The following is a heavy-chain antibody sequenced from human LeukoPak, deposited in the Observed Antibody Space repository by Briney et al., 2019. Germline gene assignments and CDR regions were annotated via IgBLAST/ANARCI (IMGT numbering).Heavy chain of an antibody. V-gene: IGHV6-1*01. CDR2: TYYKSAWYS. CDR1: GDSVSRDSVA. J-gene: IGHJ4*02. CDR3: AREGYCSSTSCYTDY. Sequence: SQTLSLTCAISGDSVSRDSVAWNWIRQSPSRGLEWLGRTYYKSAWYSDYAVSVKGRITINPDTSKNQFSLQLNSVTPEDTAVYYCAREGYCSSTSCYTDYWGQGTLVTVSS. D-gene: IGHD2-2*02.